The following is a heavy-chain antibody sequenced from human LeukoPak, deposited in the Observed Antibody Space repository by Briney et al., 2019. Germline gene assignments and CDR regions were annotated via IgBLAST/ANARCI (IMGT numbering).Heavy chain of an antibody. D-gene: IGHD4-23*01. CDR2: INPSGGST. Sequence: ASVKVSCKASGYTFTSYYMHWVRQAPGQGLEWMGIINPSGGSTSYAQKFQGRVTMTRDTSTSTVYMELSSLRSEDTAVYYCARAGPTTVVTPFLQTYLDYWGQGTLVTVSS. J-gene: IGHJ4*02. CDR3: ARAGPTTVVTPFLQTYLDY. V-gene: IGHV1-46*01. CDR1: GYTFTSYY.